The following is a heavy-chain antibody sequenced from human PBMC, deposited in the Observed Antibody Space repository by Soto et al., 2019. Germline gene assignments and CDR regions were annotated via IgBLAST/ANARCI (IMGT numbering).Heavy chain of an antibody. CDR3: VRGDVFDI. Sequence: QVRLQESGPGLVKPSETLSLRCTVSNGSITGYYWSCVRQPAGKGLEWIGRIYSTGNANYNPYLKSRVTMSVDTSQNRFSLELTSVTAADTAMYYCVRGDVFDIWGRGTQVTVSS. CDR1: NGSITGYY. J-gene: IGHJ3*02. CDR2: IYSTGNA. V-gene: IGHV4-4*07. D-gene: IGHD3-10*01.